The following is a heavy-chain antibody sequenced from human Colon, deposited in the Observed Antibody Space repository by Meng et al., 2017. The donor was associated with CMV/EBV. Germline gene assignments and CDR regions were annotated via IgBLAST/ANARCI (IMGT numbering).Heavy chain of an antibody. CDR3: ARGFGSTTVTSYFDF. CDR2: SIPLLGTA. J-gene: IGHJ4*02. V-gene: IGHV1-69*05. D-gene: IGHD4-17*01. Sequence: SGGPVSTYAMNCLRQAPGQGPEWLGGSIPLLGTANYPRKYLGRVTITTDDSTNTAYMELKSLTYEDTAVYYCARGFGSTTVTSYFDFWGQGTLVTVSS. CDR1: GGPVSTYA.